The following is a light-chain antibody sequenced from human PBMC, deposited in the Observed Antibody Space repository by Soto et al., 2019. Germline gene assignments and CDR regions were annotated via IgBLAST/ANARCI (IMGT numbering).Light chain of an antibody. J-gene: IGKJ5*01. Sequence: DIQMTQSPSTLSGSVGDRVTITCRASQSINSHLNWYQQKPGKAPNLLIYTASSLQSGVPSRFSGSGSGTDFTLTISSLQPEDFATYYCQQSYSTPITFGQGTRLEIK. CDR2: TAS. V-gene: IGKV1-39*01. CDR1: QSINSH. CDR3: QQSYSTPIT.